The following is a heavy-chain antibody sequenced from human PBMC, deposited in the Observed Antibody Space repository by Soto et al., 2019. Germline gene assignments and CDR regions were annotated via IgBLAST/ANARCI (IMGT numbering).Heavy chain of an antibody. J-gene: IGHJ3*02. D-gene: IGHD3-10*01. CDR2: ISGSGGST. CDR3: AKDLMGLWLGESHRDAFDI. Sequence: PGVSLRLSCAASGFTFSSYSMNWVRQAPGKGLEWVSGISGSGGSTYYADSVKGRFTISRDNSKNTLYVQMNRLRAEDTAVYYCAKDLMGLWLGESHRDAFDIWGQGTMVTVSS. CDR1: GFTFSSYS. V-gene: IGHV3-23*01.